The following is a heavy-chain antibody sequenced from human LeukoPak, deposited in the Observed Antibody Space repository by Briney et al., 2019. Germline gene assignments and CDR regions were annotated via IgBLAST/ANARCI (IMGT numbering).Heavy chain of an antibody. V-gene: IGHV3-21*01. CDR3: ARDQYYSDSSGYPYDI. CDR2: ISGSSSHV. J-gene: IGHJ3*02. CDR1: GFSFSIYN. Sequence: GGSLRLSCEASGFSFSIYNMNWVRLAPGKGLEWVSSISGSSSHVWYADSVKGRFTSSRDNAKNSLYLQMSSLRVEDTAVYYCARDQYYSDSSGYPYDIWGQGTTVTVSS. D-gene: IGHD3-22*01.